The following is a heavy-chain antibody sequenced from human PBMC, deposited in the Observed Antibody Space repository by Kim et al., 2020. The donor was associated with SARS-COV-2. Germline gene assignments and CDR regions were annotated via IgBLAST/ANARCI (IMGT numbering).Heavy chain of an antibody. J-gene: IGHJ4*02. CDR3: ARELGNHFDYAWGIDS. V-gene: IGHV3-7*03. D-gene: IGHD3-16*01. CDR1: GFRFSTYW. Sequence: GGSLRLSCLASGFRFSTYWMGWVRQAPGKGLEWVADIKQDGGEKYYVDSVKGRFTISRDNAKNSLFLQMNSLRVEDTAVYYCARELGNHFDYAWGIDSCGQRTLVTVSS. CDR2: IKQDGGEK.